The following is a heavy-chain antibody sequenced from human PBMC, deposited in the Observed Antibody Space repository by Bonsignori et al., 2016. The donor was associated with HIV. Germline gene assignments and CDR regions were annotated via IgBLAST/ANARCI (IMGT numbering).Heavy chain of an antibody. D-gene: IGHD5-24*01. Sequence: SETLSLTCTVSGGSISSSSYYWGWIRQPPGKGLEWIGSIYYSGSTYYNPSLKSRVTISVDTSKNQFSLKLSSVTAADTAVYYCARGQKMATTTAHAFDIWGQGTMVTVSS. J-gene: IGHJ3*02. V-gene: IGHV4-39*07. CDR2: IYYSGST. CDR1: GGSISSSSYY. CDR3: ARGQKMATTTAHAFDI.